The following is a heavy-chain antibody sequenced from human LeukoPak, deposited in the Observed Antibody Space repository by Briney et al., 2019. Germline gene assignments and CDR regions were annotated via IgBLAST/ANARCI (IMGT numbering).Heavy chain of an antibody. Sequence: PGGSPRLFCAASGLTFSDYAMRWVRQAPGKGLEWVSTISGSGGDTYYADSVKGRFTISRDNSKNTLYLQMNSLRAEDTAVYYCAKPLMYYYDSSGYYFPFDSWGQGTLVTVSS. J-gene: IGHJ4*02. CDR2: ISGSGGDT. CDR3: AKPLMYYYDSSGYYFPFDS. V-gene: IGHV3-23*01. D-gene: IGHD3-22*01. CDR1: GLTFSDYA.